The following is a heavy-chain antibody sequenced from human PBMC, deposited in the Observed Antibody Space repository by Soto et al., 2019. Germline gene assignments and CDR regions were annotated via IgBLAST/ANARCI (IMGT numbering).Heavy chain of an antibody. J-gene: IGHJ4*02. Sequence: QIQLVRSGAEVKKPGASVKVSCKASGYTFSSYHITWVRQAPGQGLEWMGWISAYNGNTNYAQNLQGRVTMTTDPSTSTAYMELRSLRSDGTAVYYCARDLPPVDYWGQGTLVTVSS. CDR1: GYTFSSYH. CDR3: ARDLPPVDY. V-gene: IGHV1-18*01. CDR2: ISAYNGNT.